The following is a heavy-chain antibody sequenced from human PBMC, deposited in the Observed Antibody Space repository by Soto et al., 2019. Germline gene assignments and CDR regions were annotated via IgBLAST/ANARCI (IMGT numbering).Heavy chain of an antibody. CDR1: GGSINNNYYY. D-gene: IGHD1-1*01. Sequence: NPSETLSLTCSVSGGSINNNYYYWGWVRQPPGKGLEWIGSVSFTGTTYYSPSLKSRVTTSIDTSRNQFSLKLTSVTAADTAVYYCASQKLHVPAYFDYWGQGTLVTVSS. CDR3: ASQKLHVPAYFDY. CDR2: VSFTGTT. V-gene: IGHV4-39*01. J-gene: IGHJ4*02.